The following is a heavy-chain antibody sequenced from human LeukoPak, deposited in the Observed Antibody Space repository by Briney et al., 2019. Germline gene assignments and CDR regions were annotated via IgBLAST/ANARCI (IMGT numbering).Heavy chain of an antibody. J-gene: IGHJ4*02. D-gene: IGHD3-3*01. CDR2: IRYDGSNK. CDR1: GFTFSSYG. Sequence: GGSLRLSCAASGFTFSSYGMHWVRQAPGKGLEWVAFIRYDGSNKYYADSVKGRFTISRDNSKNTLYLQMNSLRAEDTAVYYCATPEAYDFWSGYNQHYFDYWGQGTLVTVSS. CDR3: ATPEAYDFWSGYNQHYFDY. V-gene: IGHV3-30*02.